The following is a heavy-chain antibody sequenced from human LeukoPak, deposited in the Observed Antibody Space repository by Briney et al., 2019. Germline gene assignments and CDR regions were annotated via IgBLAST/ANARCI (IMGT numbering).Heavy chain of an antibody. CDR2: IKQDGSEK. J-gene: IGHJ4*02. CDR3: ARDSEGYSFDWLQHFDY. D-gene: IGHD3-9*01. CDR1: GFTFSSYW. Sequence: PGGSLRLSCAASGFTFSSYWMSWVRQAPGKGLEWVANIKQDGSEKYYVDSVKGRFTISRDNAKNSLYLQMNSLRAEDTAVYYCARDSEGYSFDWLQHFDYWGQGTLVTVSS. V-gene: IGHV3-7*01.